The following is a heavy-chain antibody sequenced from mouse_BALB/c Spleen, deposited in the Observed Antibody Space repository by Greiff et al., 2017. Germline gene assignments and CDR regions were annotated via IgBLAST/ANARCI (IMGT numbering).Heavy chain of an antibody. J-gene: IGHJ1*01. CDR2: ISNKANGYTT. CDR3: ARDRITTEGYFED. CDR1: GFTFTDYF. V-gene: IGHV7-3*02. D-gene: IGHD1-1*01. Sequence: DVMLVESGGGLVQPGGSLRLSCATSGFTFTDYFMSWVRQPPGKALEWLGFISNKANGYTTEYSVSVKGQFTISRDKSQRILYLQMNTLRAEDSATDYCARDRITTEGYFEDWGAGTTVTVSA.